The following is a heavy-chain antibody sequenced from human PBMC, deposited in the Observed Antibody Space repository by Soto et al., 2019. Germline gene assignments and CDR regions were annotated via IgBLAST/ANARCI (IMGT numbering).Heavy chain of an antibody. Sequence: ASVKVSCKASGYTFTSYGISWVRQAPGQGLEWMGWISAYNGNTNYAQKLQGRVTMTTDTYTSTDYMELRSLRSDETAVYYCARGGRAARQRQDYWGQGNLVTVSS. CDR1: GYTFTSYG. V-gene: IGHV1-18*01. CDR2: ISAYNGNT. J-gene: IGHJ4*02. D-gene: IGHD6-6*01. CDR3: ARGGRAARQRQDY.